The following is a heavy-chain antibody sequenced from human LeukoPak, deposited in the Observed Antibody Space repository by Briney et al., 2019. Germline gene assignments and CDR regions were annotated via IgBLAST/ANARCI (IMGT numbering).Heavy chain of an antibody. D-gene: IGHD6-13*01. V-gene: IGHV1-69*06. CDR2: IIPIFGTA. Sequence: ASVKVSCKASGGTFSSYAISWVRQAPGQGLEWMGGIIPIFGTANYAQKFQGRVTITADKSTSTAYMGLSSLRSEDTAVYYCARSEGEAAASKTRIWGQGTMVTVSS. CDR3: ARSEGEAAASKTRI. CDR1: GGTFSSYA. J-gene: IGHJ3*02.